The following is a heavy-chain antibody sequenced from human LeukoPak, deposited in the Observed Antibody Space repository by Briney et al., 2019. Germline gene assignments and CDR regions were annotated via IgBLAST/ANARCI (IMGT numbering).Heavy chain of an antibody. CDR2: INSDGSWA. CDR3: VSFYETY. Sequence: GGSLRLSCAASGNYWMHWVRQVPGKGLVWVSHINSDGSWASYADSVKGRFTISKDNAKNTVYLQMNSLRAEDTAVYYCVSFYETYWGRGTLVTVSS. V-gene: IGHV3-74*01. J-gene: IGHJ4*02. CDR1: GNYW. D-gene: IGHD2/OR15-2a*01.